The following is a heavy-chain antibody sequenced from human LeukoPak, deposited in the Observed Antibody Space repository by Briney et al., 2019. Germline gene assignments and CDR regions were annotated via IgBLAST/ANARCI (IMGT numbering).Heavy chain of an antibody. V-gene: IGHV3-9*01. J-gene: IGHJ4*02. D-gene: IGHD1-1*01. Sequence: GGSLRLSCAASGFTFDDYAMHWVRRVPGKGLEWVSGISWHSVYKGYADSVKGRFTISRDNAKNSLYLQMNSLRAEDTALYYCAKDPTADDIGYFDYWGQGTLVTVSS. CDR3: AKDPTADDIGYFDY. CDR2: ISWHSVYK. CDR1: GFTFDDYA.